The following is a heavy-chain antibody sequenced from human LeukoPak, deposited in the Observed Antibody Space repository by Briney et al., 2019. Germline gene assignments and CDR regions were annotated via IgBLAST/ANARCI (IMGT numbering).Heavy chain of an antibody. CDR2: INSDGSST. V-gene: IGHV3-74*01. Sequence: GGSLRLSCAASGFTFDDYAMHWVRQAPGKGLVWVSRINSDGSSTTYADSVKGRFTISRDNAENTLYLQMNSLRAEDTAVYYCAREYSSSRYFDYWGQGTLVTVSS. J-gene: IGHJ4*02. CDR3: AREYSSSRYFDY. CDR1: GFTFDDYA. D-gene: IGHD6-6*01.